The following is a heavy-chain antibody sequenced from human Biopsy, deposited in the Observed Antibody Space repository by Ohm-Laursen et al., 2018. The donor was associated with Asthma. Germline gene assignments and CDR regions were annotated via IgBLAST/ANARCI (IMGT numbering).Heavy chain of an antibody. CDR2: INPNGGGT. CDR3: ARGQKSPGDRWFDP. J-gene: IGHJ5*02. D-gene: IGHD7-27*01. Sequence: SVKVSCNASGFTFMGYHIFWMRQAPGQGLEWMGRINPNGGGTHYAQKFQGRVTLTRDTSISTAYMDLSALTSDDTAVYYCARGQKSPGDRWFDPWGQGTLVTVSS. V-gene: IGHV1-2*06. CDR1: GFTFMGYH.